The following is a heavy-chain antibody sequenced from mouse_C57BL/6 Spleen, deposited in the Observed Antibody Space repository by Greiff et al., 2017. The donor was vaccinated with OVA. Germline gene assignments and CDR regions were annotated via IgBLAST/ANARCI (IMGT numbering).Heavy chain of an antibody. CDR1: GFTFSDAW. J-gene: IGHJ2*01. V-gene: IGHV6-6*01. CDR2: IRNKANNHAT. CDR3: RGSYDYDEYYFDY. D-gene: IGHD2-4*01. Sequence: EVHLVESGGGLVQPGGSMKLSCAASGFTFSDAWMDWVRQSPEKGLEWVAEIRNKANNHATYYAESVKGRFTISRDDSKSSVYLQMNSLRAEDTGIYYCRGSYDYDEYYFDYWGQGTTLTVSS.